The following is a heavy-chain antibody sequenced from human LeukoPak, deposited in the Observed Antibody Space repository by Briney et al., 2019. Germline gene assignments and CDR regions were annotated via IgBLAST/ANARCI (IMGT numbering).Heavy chain of an antibody. CDR3: AREHYYDSSGPKGVFDY. Sequence: ASVKVSCKASGGTFSSYAISWVRQAPGQGLEWMGRIIPILGIANYAQKFQGRVTITADKSTSTAYMELSSLRSEDTAVYYCAREHYYDSSGPKGVFDYWGQGTLVTVSS. CDR2: IIPILGIA. CDR1: GGTFSSYA. D-gene: IGHD3-22*01. V-gene: IGHV1-69*04. J-gene: IGHJ4*02.